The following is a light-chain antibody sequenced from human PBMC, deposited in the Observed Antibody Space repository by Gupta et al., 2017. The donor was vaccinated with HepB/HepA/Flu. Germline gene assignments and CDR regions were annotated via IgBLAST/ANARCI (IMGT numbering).Light chain of an antibody. V-gene: IGLV2-11*01. J-gene: IGLJ3*02. CDR3: CSYASSYTWV. CDR1: SSDVGGYNY. CDR2: DVS. Sequence: QSALTQPRSVSGSPGQSVTISCTGTSSDVGGYNYVSCYQQHPGKAPKLMIYDVSKRPSGVPGRFSASKSGNTASLTISGRQAEEEADYYCCSYASSYTWVFGGGTKLTVL.